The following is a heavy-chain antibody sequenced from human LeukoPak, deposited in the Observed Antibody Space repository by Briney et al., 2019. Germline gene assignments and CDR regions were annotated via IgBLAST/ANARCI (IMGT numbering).Heavy chain of an antibody. D-gene: IGHD3-10*01. Sequence: ASVKVSCKASGYTFTSYDINWVRQATGQGLEWMGWMNPNSGNTGYAQKFQGRVTITRNTSISTAYMELSSLRSEDTAVYYCARERFGSIGLWYWGQGTLLTVSS. CDR2: MNPNSGNT. CDR1: GYTFTSYD. V-gene: IGHV1-8*03. J-gene: IGHJ4*02. CDR3: ARERFGSIGLWY.